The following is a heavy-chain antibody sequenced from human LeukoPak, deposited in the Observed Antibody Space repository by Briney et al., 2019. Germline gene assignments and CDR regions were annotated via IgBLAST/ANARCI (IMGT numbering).Heavy chain of an antibody. Sequence: ASVKVSCKASGYTFTDYYMHWVRQAPEQGLEWMGWINPNSDDTNSAQKFQGRVIMTRDTSISTAYMELSRLRSDDTAVYYCARDLGDFWSGPKSPFDYWGQGTLVTVSS. J-gene: IGHJ4*02. CDR2: INPNSDDT. D-gene: IGHD3-3*01. V-gene: IGHV1-2*02. CDR3: ARDLGDFWSGPKSPFDY. CDR1: GYTFTDYY.